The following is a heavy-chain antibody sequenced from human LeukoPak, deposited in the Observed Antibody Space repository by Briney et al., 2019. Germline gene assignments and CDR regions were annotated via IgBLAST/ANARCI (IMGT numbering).Heavy chain of an antibody. CDR1: GYTFTGYY. CDR3: ARAESGSYYSGDLDDY. Sequence: ASVKVSCKASGYTFTGYYMHWVRQAPGQGLEWMGWINPNSGGTNYAQKFQGRVTMTTDTSTSTAYMELRSLRSDDTAVYYCARAESGSYYSGDLDDYWGQGTLVTVSS. D-gene: IGHD1-26*01. V-gene: IGHV1-2*02. J-gene: IGHJ4*02. CDR2: INPNSGGT.